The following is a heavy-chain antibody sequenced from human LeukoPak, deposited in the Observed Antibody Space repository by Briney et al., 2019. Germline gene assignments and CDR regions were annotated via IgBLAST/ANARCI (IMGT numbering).Heavy chain of an antibody. D-gene: IGHD3-22*01. Sequence: PGGSLRLSCAASGFTFSSYSMNWVRQAPGKGLEWVSYISSSSSTIYYADSVKGRFTISRDNAKNSLYLQMNSLRAEDTAVYYCASSYDSSGYAPYYYYYYMDVWGKGTTVTVSS. CDR3: ASSYDSSGYAPYYYYYYMDV. J-gene: IGHJ6*03. V-gene: IGHV3-48*01. CDR1: GFTFSSYS. CDR2: ISSSSSTI.